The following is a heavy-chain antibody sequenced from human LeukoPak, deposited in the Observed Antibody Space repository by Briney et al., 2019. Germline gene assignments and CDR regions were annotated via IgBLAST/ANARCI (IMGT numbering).Heavy chain of an antibody. D-gene: IGHD3-22*01. CDR3: ARGYYDSNAQLFDY. CDR2: IKHDASEK. J-gene: IGHJ4*02. Sequence: GGSLRLSCAASGFTFSSYWMSWVRQAPGKGLEWVANIKHDASEKYFMESLKGRFTISRDNAKNPLYLQMNSLRAEDTAVYYCARGYYDSNAQLFDYWGQGTLVTVSS. V-gene: IGHV3-7*01. CDR1: GFTFSSYW.